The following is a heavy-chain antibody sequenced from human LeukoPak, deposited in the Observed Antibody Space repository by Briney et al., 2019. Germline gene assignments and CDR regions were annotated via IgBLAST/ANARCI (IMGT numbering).Heavy chain of an antibody. CDR3: VRDRYGDFNTVY. J-gene: IGHJ4*02. Sequence: GGSLRLSCAASGFTFSDYYMSWIRQAPGKGLEWVSYISSSGSTIYYADSVKGRFTISRDNAKNPLYLQMNSLRAEDTAAYYGVRDRYGDFNTVYSGQGTLVTVSP. V-gene: IGHV3-11*01. CDR1: GFTFSDYY. CDR2: ISSSGSTI. D-gene: IGHD4-17*01.